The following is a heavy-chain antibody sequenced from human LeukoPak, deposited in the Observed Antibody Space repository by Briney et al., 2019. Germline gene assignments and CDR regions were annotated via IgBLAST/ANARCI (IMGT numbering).Heavy chain of an antibody. CDR3: ARDRSDYYGMDV. J-gene: IGHJ6*02. CDR2: IYTSGST. V-gene: IGHV4-61*02. CDR1: GGSISSGSYY. Sequence: PSHTLSLTCTVSGGSISSGSYYGSWIRQPAGKGLEWIGRIYTSGSTNYNPSLKSRDTISVDTSKNQFSLKLSSVTAADTAVYYCARDRSDYYGMDVWGQGTTVTVSS.